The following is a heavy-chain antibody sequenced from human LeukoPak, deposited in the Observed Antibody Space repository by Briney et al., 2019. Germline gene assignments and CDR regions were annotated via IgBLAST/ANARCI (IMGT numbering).Heavy chain of an antibody. Sequence: GGSLRLSCAASGFTFDDYGMSWVRQAPGKGLEWVSGINWNGGSTGYADSVKGRFTISRDNAKNSLYLQMNSLRAEDTAVYYCAKDGLLRYFDWSYYFDYWGQGTLVTVSS. D-gene: IGHD3-9*01. CDR3: AKDGLLRYFDWSYYFDY. CDR2: INWNGGST. CDR1: GFTFDDYG. V-gene: IGHV3-20*04. J-gene: IGHJ4*02.